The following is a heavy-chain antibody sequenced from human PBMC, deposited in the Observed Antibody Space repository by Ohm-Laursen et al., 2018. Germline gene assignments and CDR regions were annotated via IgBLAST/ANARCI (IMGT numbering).Heavy chain of an antibody. CDR3: VGTGLLNGYDY. D-gene: IGHD3-9*01. J-gene: IGHJ4*01. CDR1: NAAMNSYT. Sequence: SETLSLTCNVSNAAMNSYTWNWIRQPAGRGLEWIGHISDRGRANYSPSLMSRLTMSIDTSIKHFSLKLTSVTAVDTAMYYCVGTGLLNGYDYWGHGTLVTVS. CDR2: ISDRGRA. V-gene: IGHV4-4*07.